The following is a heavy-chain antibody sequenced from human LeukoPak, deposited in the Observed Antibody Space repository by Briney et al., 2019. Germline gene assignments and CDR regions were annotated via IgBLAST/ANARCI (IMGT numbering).Heavy chain of an antibody. CDR1: GGSISSSSYY. V-gene: IGHV4-39*01. CDR2: IYYSGST. J-gene: IGHJ4*02. D-gene: IGHD3-22*01. Sequence: PSETLSLTCTVSGGSISSSSYYWGWIRQPPGKGLEWIGSIYYSGSTYYNPSLKSRVTISVDTSKNQFSLKLSSVTAADTAVYYCARSRITMIVPYYFDYWGQGTLVTVSS. CDR3: ARSRITMIVPYYFDY.